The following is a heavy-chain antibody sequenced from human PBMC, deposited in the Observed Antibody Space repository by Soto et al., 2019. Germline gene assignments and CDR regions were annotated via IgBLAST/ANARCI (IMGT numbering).Heavy chain of an antibody. Sequence: KPSETLSLTCAVSGGSISSGGYSWSWIRQPPGKGLEWIGYIYHSGSTYYNPSLKSRVTISVDRSKNQFSLKLSSVTAADTAVYYCARGVRYCSSTSCYRGEFRWFDPWGQGTLVTRLL. CDR2: IYHSGST. J-gene: IGHJ5*02. CDR3: ARGVRYCSSTSCYRGEFRWFDP. V-gene: IGHV4-30-2*01. CDR1: GGSISSGGYS. D-gene: IGHD2-2*01.